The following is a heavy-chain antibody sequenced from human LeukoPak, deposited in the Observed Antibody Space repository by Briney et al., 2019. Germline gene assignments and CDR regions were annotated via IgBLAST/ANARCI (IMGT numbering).Heavy chain of an antibody. V-gene: IGHV4-59*01. CDR2: IYYSGST. CDR1: GCSISSYY. CDR3: ARGSLVSNSATGP. D-gene: IGHD2-21*01. Sequence: SETLSLTCTVSGCSISSYYWSWIRQPPGKGLEWIGYIYYSGSTNYNPSLKSRVTISVDTSKNQFSLKLSSVTAADTAVYYCARGSLVSNSATGPWGQGTLVTVSS. J-gene: IGHJ5*02.